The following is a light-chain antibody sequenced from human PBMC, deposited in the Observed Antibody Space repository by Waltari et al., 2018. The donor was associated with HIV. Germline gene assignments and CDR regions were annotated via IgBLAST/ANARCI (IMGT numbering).Light chain of an antibody. CDR1: HSVSSR. Sequence: DIQMTQSPSTLSASVGDRVTITCRASHSVSSRVAWYQQKPGKAPKLLIYGASSLKSAVPSRFSGSGSGTEFTLTISGLQPDDVATYYCQQYRYSPWTFGQGTKVDI. CDR2: GAS. CDR3: QQYRYSPWT. V-gene: IGKV1-5*03. J-gene: IGKJ1*01.